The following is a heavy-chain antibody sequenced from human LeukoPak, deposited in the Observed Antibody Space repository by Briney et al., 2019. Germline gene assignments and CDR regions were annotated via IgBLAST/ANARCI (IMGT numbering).Heavy chain of an antibody. V-gene: IGHV1-2*02. J-gene: IGHJ3*02. CDR1: GYTFTGYY. CDR2: INLNSGGT. Sequence: ASVKVSCKASGYTFTGYYMHWVRQAPGQGLEWMGWINLNSGGTNYAQKFQGRVTMTRDTSISTAYMELSRLRSDDTAVHYCAREYYYESSDYYVLLSGAFDIWGQGTMVTVSS. CDR3: AREYYYESSDYYVLLSGAFDI. D-gene: IGHD3-22*01.